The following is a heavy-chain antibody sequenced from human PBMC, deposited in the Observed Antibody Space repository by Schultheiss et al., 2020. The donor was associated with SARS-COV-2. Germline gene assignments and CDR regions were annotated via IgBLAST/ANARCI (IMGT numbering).Heavy chain of an antibody. CDR1: GFTFSSYG. V-gene: IGHV3-30*18. D-gene: IGHD6-13*01. J-gene: IGHJ4*02. Sequence: GGSLRLSCAASGFTFSSYGMHWVRQAPGKGLDWVAFISDDGTNQYLADSVKGRFTISRDNSKNTLYLQMNSLRAEDTAVYYCAKASSSWYGLDYWGQGTLVTVSS. CDR3: AKASSSWYGLDY. CDR2: ISDDGTNQ.